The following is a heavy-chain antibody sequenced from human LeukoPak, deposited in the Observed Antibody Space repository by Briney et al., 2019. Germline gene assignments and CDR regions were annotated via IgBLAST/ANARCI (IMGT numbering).Heavy chain of an antibody. J-gene: IGHJ4*02. D-gene: IGHD1-26*01. CDR3: ARNRATNDY. Sequence: PGGSLRLSCAASGFTFSSYRMTWVRQAPGKGLEWVASMKDDGNEIQYVDSVKGRFTISRDNAKNSLYLQMNNLRAEDTAVYYCARNRATNDYWGQGTLVTVSS. CDR2: MKDDGNEI. V-gene: IGHV3-7*01. CDR1: GFTFSSYR.